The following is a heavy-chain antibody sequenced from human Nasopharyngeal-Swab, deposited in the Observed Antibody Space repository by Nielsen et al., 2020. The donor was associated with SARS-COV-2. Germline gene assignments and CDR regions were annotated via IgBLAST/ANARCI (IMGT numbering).Heavy chain of an antibody. J-gene: IGHJ6*02. Sequence: GESLKISCAASGFTVSSNYMSWVRQAPGKGPEWVSVIYSGGSTYYADSVKGRFTISRHNSKNTLYLQMNSLRAEDTAVYYCARVPYDILHFRGGMDVWGQGTTVTVSS. CDR1: GFTVSSNY. CDR3: ARVPYDILHFRGGMDV. V-gene: IGHV3-53*04. CDR2: IYSGGST. D-gene: IGHD3-9*01.